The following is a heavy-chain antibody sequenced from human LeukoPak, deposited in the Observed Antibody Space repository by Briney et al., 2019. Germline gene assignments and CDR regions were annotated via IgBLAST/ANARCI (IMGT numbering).Heavy chain of an antibody. CDR2: IYYSGST. CDR3: ARAYGGYSSSPYNWLDP. V-gene: IGHV4-59*01. Sequence: ASETLSLTCTVSGGSISSYHWSWIRQSPGKGLEWIGYIYYSGSTNYNPTLKSRVTISLGTSKNQFSLKLISVTAADTAVYYCARAYGGYSSSPYNWLDPWGQGTLVTVSS. CDR1: GGSISSYH. J-gene: IGHJ5*02. D-gene: IGHD6-6*01.